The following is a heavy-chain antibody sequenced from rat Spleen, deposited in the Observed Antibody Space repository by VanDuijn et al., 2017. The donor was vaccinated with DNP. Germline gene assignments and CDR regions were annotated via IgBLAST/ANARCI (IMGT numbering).Heavy chain of an antibody. D-gene: IGHD4-3*01. V-gene: IGHV5-22*01. CDR2: ITYDGGGT. Sequence: EVRLVESGGGLVQPGGSLKLSCTASGFTFSDYYMAWVRQAPTKGLEWVTYITYDGGGTYYRDSVKGRFTISRDNVKSTLYLQMNSLRSEDMATYYCATPGNYWGQGVMVTVSS. J-gene: IGHJ2*01. CDR1: GFTFSDYY. CDR3: ATPGNY.